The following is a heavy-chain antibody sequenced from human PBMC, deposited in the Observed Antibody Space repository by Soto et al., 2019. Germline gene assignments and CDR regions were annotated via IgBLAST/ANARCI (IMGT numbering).Heavy chain of an antibody. D-gene: IGHD2-2*01. CDR1: GGSIISNSYH. Sequence: SETLSLTCAVSGGSIISNSYHWGWIRQPPGKGLEWIGSIYYSGSTYYNPSLRSRVTISVDMSKYHFSLQLTSLTAADTAVYYCARRQITSDWYLPFDSWGQGTLVTVSS. CDR2: IYYSGST. CDR3: ARRQITSDWYLPFDS. V-gene: IGHV4-39*02. J-gene: IGHJ4*02.